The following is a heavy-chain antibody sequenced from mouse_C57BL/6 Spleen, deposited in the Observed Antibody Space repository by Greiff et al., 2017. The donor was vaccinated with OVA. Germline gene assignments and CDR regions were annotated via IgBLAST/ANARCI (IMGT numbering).Heavy chain of an antibody. V-gene: IGHV1-62-2*01. CDR2: FYPGSGSL. CDR3: ARHVTSTKGGARESYARDD. D-gene: IGHD1-1*01. Sequence: QVQLQQSGAELVKPGASVKLSCKASGYTFTEYTIHWVKQRSGQGLEWIWWFYPGSGSLQSNEQFKDKATLTADKSSSTVYMELSRLTSEDAAVDVCARHVTSTKGGARESYARDDGGKGNSGTGSS. CDR1: GYTFTEYT. J-gene: IGHJ4*01.